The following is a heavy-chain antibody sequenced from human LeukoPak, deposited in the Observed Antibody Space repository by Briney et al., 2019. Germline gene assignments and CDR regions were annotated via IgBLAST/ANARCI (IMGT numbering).Heavy chain of an antibody. J-gene: IGHJ4*02. V-gene: IGHV4-34*01. Sequence: SETLSLTCDVSGVSFGTYYWSWILQSPEKGLEWIGEVNHSGYTNYNPSLKGRVTISVDTSKNQFSLKLSSVTAADTAVYYCARQLYGSDYWGQGTLVTVSS. CDR3: ARQLYGSDY. D-gene: IGHD4-17*01. CDR1: GVSFGTYY. CDR2: VNHSGYT.